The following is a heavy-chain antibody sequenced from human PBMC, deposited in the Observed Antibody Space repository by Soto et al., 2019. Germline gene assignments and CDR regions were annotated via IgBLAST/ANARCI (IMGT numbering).Heavy chain of an antibody. J-gene: IGHJ6*02. CDR2: ISGSGFTI. D-gene: IGHD6-13*01. V-gene: IGHV3-11*01. CDR1: GFTFSDHY. CDR3: ARNTLSAAGSDNYGLDA. Sequence: QVQLVESGGGLVEPGGSLRLSCATSGFTFSDHYMSWIRQAPGKGLAWVAYISGSGFTIYNADSVKGRFTISRDNAKNSVYLQMDSLRAEDTAVCYCARNTLSAAGSDNYGLDAWGRGTTVAVSS.